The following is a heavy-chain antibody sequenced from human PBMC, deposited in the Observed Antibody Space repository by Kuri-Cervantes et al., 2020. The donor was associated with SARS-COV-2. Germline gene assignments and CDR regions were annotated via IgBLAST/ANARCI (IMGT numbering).Heavy chain of an antibody. Sequence: SLKISCAASGFTFDDYAMHWVRQAPGKGLEWVSGISWNSGSIGYADSVKGRFTISRDNAKNSLYLQMNSLRAEDMALYYCAKDMAYSGYDYHLDYWGQGTLVTVSS. CDR3: AKDMAYSGYDYHLDY. J-gene: IGHJ4*02. V-gene: IGHV3-9*03. CDR1: GFTFDDYA. CDR2: ISWNSGSI. D-gene: IGHD5-12*01.